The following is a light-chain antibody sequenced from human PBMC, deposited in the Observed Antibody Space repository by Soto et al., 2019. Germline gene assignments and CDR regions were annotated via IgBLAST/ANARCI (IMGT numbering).Light chain of an antibody. Sequence: QSVLTQSPSSSASLGASVKLTCTLSSGHSSYAIAWHKQQPEKGPRYLMKLNSDGSHSKGDGIPDRFSGSSSGAERYLTISGLQSEDQADYYCQTWGSGIRVFGGRTKVTVL. CDR1: SGHSSYA. CDR2: LNSDGSH. V-gene: IGLV4-69*01. J-gene: IGLJ2*01. CDR3: QTWGSGIRV.